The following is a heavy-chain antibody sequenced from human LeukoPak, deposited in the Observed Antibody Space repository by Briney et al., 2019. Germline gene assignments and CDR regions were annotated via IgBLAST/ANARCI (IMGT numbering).Heavy chain of an antibody. CDR2: ISGSGGST. J-gene: IGHJ2*01. V-gene: IGHV3-23*01. D-gene: IGHD4-23*01. Sequence: GGSLTLSCAASGFTFSSYAMSWVRQAPGKGLELVSAISGSGGSTYYADSVKGRFTISRDSSRNTMFLHMNTLRAEDTAIYYCAKDRTVGVFYWYFDLWGRGTLVTVSS. CDR1: GFTFSSYA. CDR3: AKDRTVGVFYWYFDL.